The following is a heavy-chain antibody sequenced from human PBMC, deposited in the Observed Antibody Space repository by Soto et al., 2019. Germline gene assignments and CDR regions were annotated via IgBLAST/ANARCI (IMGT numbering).Heavy chain of an antibody. D-gene: IGHD6-6*01. CDR2: IIPIFGTA. V-gene: IGHV1-69*13. J-gene: IGHJ6*02. CDR3: ARPSIAARLYYYYYGMDV. Sequence: GASVKVSCKASGGTFSSYAISWVRQAPGQGLEWMGGIIPIFGTANYAQKFQGRVTITADESTSTAYMELSSLRSEDTAVYYCARPSIAARLYYYYYGMDVWGQGTTVTVS. CDR1: GGTFSSYA.